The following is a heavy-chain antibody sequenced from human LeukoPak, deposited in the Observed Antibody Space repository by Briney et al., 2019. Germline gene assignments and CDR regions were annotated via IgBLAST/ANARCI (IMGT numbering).Heavy chain of an antibody. V-gene: IGHV5-51*01. J-gene: IGHJ4*02. Sequence: GESLKISCKGSGYSFTSYWIGWVRQMPRKGLEWMGIIYPGDSDTRYSPSFQGQVTISADKSISTAYLQWSSLKASDTAMYYCARRRYCSSTSCYGGSVDYWGQGTLVTVSS. CDR1: GYSFTSYW. D-gene: IGHD2-2*01. CDR2: IYPGDSDT. CDR3: ARRRYCSSTSCYGGSVDY.